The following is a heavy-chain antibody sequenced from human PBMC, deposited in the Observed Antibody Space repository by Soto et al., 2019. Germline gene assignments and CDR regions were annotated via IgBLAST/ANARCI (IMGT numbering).Heavy chain of an antibody. CDR2: RYHSGVT. Sequence: QLQLQESGSGLVKPSQTLSLTCADSCGSISSGGYSWSWIRKPPGKRLEWIGCRYHSGVTFYSPSLKSRVTISAATSTNQFSLSLRSVTAAYTAVYYCARVYGDNTGALDSLGQGTLVTVAA. CDR1: CGSISSGGYS. CDR3: ARVYGDNTGALDS. D-gene: IGHD4-17*01. J-gene: IGHJ4*02. V-gene: IGHV4-30-2*01.